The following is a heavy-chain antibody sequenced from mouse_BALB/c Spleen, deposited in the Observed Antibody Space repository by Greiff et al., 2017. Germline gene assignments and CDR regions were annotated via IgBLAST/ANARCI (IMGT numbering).Heavy chain of an antibody. CDR3: ARSGYGSKFLFAY. CDR2: ILPGSGST. D-gene: IGHD1-1*01. Sequence: QVQLQQSGAELMKPGASVKISCKATGYTFSSYWIEWVKQRPGHGLEWIGEILPGSGSTNYNEKFKGKATFTADTSSNTAYMQLSSLTSEDSAVYYCARSGYGSKFLFAYWGQGTLVTVSA. CDR1: GYTFSSYW. V-gene: IGHV1-9*01. J-gene: IGHJ3*01.